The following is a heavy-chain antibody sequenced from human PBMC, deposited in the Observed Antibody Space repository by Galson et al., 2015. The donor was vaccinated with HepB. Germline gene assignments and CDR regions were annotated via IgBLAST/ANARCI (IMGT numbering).Heavy chain of an antibody. Sequence: SLRLSCAASGFTFSSYGMHWVRQAPGKGLEWVAVIWYDGSNRYYADSVKGRFTISRDNSKNTLYLQMNSLRAEDTAVYYCARGGGGYDYNAFDIWGQGTMVTVSS. J-gene: IGHJ3*02. CDR2: IWYDGSNR. V-gene: IGHV3-33*01. CDR1: GFTFSSYG. D-gene: IGHD5-12*01. CDR3: ARGGGGYDYNAFDI.